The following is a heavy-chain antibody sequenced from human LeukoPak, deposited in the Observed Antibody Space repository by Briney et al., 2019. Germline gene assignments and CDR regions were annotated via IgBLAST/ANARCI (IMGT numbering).Heavy chain of an antibody. J-gene: IGHJ4*02. CDR2: IKQDGSEK. V-gene: IGHV3-7*01. Sequence: GGSLRLSCAASGFTFSNYWMSWVRQAPGRGLEWVANIKQDGSEKYYVDSVKGRFTISRDNAKNSLYLQMNSLRAEDTAVYYCARWQAKITMTGFDYWGQGTLVTVSS. CDR1: GFTFSNYW. CDR3: ARWQAKITMTGFDY. D-gene: IGHD3-9*01.